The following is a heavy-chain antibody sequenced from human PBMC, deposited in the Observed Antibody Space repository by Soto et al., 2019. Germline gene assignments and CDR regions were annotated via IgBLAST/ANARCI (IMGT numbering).Heavy chain of an antibody. CDR2: IGGTDGDSDGVP. J-gene: IGHJ3*01. CDR3: VKRGRNWGAFDF. Sequence: VQLLEAGGDLVQPGGSRRLSCVASGFILNNYAMSWVRQAPGKGLEWGSTIGGTDGDSDGVPWYEDSVKGRFTISRDSTANTLFLHMDNLSAEDSALYYCVKRGRNWGAFDFWGQGTTVVVSS. D-gene: IGHD7-27*01. CDR1: GFILNNYA. V-gene: IGHV3-23*01.